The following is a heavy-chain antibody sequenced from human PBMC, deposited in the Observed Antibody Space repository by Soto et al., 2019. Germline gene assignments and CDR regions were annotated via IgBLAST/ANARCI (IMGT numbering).Heavy chain of an antibody. CDR1: GDSLSGGGYY. D-gene: IGHD6-13*01. Sequence: PSETLSLTCTVSGDSLSGGGYYWSWIRQHPGKGLEWIGDVFYTGTTHYSPSLESRVTVSVDTSKNQFSLQLTSVTVADTAVYYCATSYGNAWYTYWGQGTRVTVSS. V-gene: IGHV4-31*03. J-gene: IGHJ4*02. CDR2: VFYTGTT. CDR3: ATSYGNAWYTY.